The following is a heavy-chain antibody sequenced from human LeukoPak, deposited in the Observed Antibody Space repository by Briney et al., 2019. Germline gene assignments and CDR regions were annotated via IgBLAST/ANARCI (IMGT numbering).Heavy chain of an antibody. CDR1: GLTLSCYA. CDR3: AKTGDSSGFYYGVYY. J-gene: IGHJ4*02. Sequence: GGSLRLSCAPSGLTLSCYAMSWLRQAPGKGLEGVTAIRSSGSSTYYADSVKGRFTISRDNPKNTLYVQMNSLRDEDTAVYYCAKTGDSSGFYYGVYYWGQGTLVTVSS. V-gene: IGHV3-23*01. D-gene: IGHD3-22*01. CDR2: IRSSGSST.